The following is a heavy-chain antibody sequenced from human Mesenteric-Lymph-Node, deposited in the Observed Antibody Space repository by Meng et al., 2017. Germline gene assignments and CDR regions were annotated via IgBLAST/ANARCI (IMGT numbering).Heavy chain of an antibody. CDR2: ITSSGSTR. CDR1: GFTFSSYS. CDR3: ARYGIGAADYLFDY. Sequence: GASLKISCAASGFTFSSYSMNWVRQAPGKGLEWVSYITSSGSTRYYADSVKGRITISRDNAKNSLYLQMKRLRAEDTAIYYCARYGIGAADYLFDYWGQGTRVTVSS. V-gene: IGHV3-48*04. D-gene: IGHD6-13*01. J-gene: IGHJ4*02.